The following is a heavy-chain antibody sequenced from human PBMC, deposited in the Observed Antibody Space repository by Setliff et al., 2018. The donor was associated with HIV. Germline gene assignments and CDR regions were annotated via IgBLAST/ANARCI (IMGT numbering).Heavy chain of an antibody. CDR2: IYYSGST. J-gene: IGHJ6*03. Sequence: NPSETLSLTCTVSGDSLSSDYYYWTWIRQHPEKGLEWIGYIYYSGSTLYNPSLRSRLSMSVDTSKNQFSLKLSSVTAADTAVYYCARDRSSGRGYYYYYYMDVWGKGTTVTVSS. D-gene: IGHD6-19*01. V-gene: IGHV4-31*03. CDR1: GDSLSSDYYY. CDR3: ARDRSSGRGYYYYYYMDV.